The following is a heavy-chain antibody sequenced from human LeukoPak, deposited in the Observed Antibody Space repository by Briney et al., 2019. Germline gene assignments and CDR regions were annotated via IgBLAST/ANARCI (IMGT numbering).Heavy chain of an antibody. Sequence: ASVKVSCKASGYTFTGYYMHWVRQAPRQGLEWMGWINPNSGGTNYAQKFQGRVTMTRDTSISTAYMELSRLRSDDTAVYYCARDPRYSSSSPYYFDYWGQGTLVTVSS. CDR3: ARDPRYSSSSPYYFDY. D-gene: IGHD6-6*01. V-gene: IGHV1-2*02. CDR1: GYTFTGYY. CDR2: INPNSGGT. J-gene: IGHJ4*02.